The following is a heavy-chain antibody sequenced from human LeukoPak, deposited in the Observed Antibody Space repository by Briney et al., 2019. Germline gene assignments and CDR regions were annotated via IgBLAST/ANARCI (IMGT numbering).Heavy chain of an antibody. CDR3: ARGLYTMIRGVIIY. V-gene: IGHV1-46*01. D-gene: IGHD3-10*01. Sequence: ASVKVSCKASGYTFTNYYIHWVRQAPGQGLECMGIINPSGGSTSYAQKFQGRVTMTRDMSTSTVYMELSSLRSEDTAVYYCARGLYTMIRGVIIYWGQGTLVTVSS. CDR1: GYTFTNYY. CDR2: INPSGGST. J-gene: IGHJ4*02.